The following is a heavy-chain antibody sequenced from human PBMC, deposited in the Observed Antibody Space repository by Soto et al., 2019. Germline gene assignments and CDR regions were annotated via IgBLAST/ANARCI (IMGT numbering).Heavy chain of an antibody. J-gene: IGHJ4*02. V-gene: IGHV3-7*01. CDR1: GFTCSSFS. CDR2: IKQDGSEK. D-gene: IGHD4-17*01. Sequence: EVQLVESGGGLVQPGGSLRLSCAASGFTCSSFSMSWARQAPGKGLEWVANIKQDGSEKYYVDSVRGRFTISRDNAKNSLSLQMNSLRAEDTAIYYCARGGVYGDIIDYWGQGTLVTVSS. CDR3: ARGGVYGDIIDY.